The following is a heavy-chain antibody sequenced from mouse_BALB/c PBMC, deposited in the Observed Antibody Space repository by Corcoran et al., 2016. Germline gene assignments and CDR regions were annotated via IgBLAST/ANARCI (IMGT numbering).Heavy chain of an antibody. CDR2: IYWDDDK. CDR1: GFSLSTSGMG. D-gene: IGHD2-4*01. CDR3: ARSYDYDYFDY. J-gene: IGHJ2*01. V-gene: IGHV8-12*01. Sequence: QVTLKESGPGILQPSQTLSLTCSFSGFSLSTSGMGVSWIRQPSGKGLEWLAHIYWDDDKRNNPSLKSRLTISKDTSRNQVFLKITSVDTADTATYYGARSYDYDYFDYWGQGTTLAVSS.